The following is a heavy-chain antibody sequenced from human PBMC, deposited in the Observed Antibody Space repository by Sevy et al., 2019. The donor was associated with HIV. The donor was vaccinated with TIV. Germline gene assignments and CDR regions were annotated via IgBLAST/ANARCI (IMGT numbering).Heavy chain of an antibody. CDR1: GFTFSQYS. V-gene: IGHV3-23*01. Sequence: GALRLSCAASGFTFSQYSMRWVRQTPGEGLGWVSTFSFGCGKINYADSVKGRFTISRDDSRNTFYLQMNSLRAEDTAIYYCAREGCTKPHDYWGQGTVVTVSS. CDR2: FSFGCGKI. D-gene: IGHD2-8*01. CDR3: AREGCTKPHDY. J-gene: IGHJ4*02.